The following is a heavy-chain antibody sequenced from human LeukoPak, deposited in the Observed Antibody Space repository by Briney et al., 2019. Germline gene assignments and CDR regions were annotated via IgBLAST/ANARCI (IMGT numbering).Heavy chain of an antibody. J-gene: IGHJ4*02. D-gene: IGHD7-27*01. CDR2: IYPGDSDT. Sequence: PGESLKISCKGSGHSFTNYWIGWVRQMPGRGLEWMGIIYPGDSDTRYSPSFQGQVTISVDKSISTAYLQWSSLKASDTAMYYCARRLQGPHWGIDHWGQGTLVTVSS. CDR3: ARRLQGPHWGIDH. CDR1: GHSFTNYW. V-gene: IGHV5-51*01.